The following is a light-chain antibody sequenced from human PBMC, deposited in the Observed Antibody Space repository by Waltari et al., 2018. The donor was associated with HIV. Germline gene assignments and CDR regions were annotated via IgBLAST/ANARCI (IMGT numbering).Light chain of an antibody. CDR3: GTWDSSLGAGV. CDR2: DNN. CDR1: SPTFGNSF. V-gene: IGLV1-51*01. J-gene: IGLJ3*02. Sequence: QSVLTQPPSVSAPPGQKVTIPCSGSSPTFGNSFVSWYQHLPGAAPKLLIYDNNKRPSGISDRFSGSKSGTSATLAITGLQTGDEADYYCGTWDSSLGAGVFGGGTRLTVL.